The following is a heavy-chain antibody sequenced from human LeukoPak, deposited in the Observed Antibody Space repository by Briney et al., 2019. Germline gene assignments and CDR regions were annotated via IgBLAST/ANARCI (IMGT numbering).Heavy chain of an antibody. Sequence: GGSLRLSCAASGFTFSGYPIHWVRQAPGKGLEWVAVISYDGSNKYYADSVGGRFTISRDNAKNSLYLQMNSLRDEDTAVYFCARRPYSDTSGRLSDVWGQGTTVTVSS. J-gene: IGHJ6*02. CDR1: GFTFSGYP. CDR2: ISYDGSNK. CDR3: ARRPYSDTSGRLSDV. V-gene: IGHV3-30-3*01. D-gene: IGHD3-22*01.